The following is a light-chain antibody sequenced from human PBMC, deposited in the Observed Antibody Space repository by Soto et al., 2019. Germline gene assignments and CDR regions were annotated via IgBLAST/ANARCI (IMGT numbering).Light chain of an antibody. CDR1: YSNIGSNT. V-gene: IGLV1-44*01. J-gene: IGLJ3*02. Sequence: QSVLTQPPSASGTPGQRVTFSCSGSYSNIGSNTVNWYQQFPGAAPKLLISTNNQRPSGVPDRFSGSKSGTSASLTITGLQSDDEAVYYCAAWDDSLNGRGVFGGGTKLTVL. CDR3: AAWDDSLNGRGV. CDR2: TNN.